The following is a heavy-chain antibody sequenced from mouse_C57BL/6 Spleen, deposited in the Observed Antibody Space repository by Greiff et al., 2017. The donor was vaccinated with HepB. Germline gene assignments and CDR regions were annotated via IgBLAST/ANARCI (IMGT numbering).Heavy chain of an antibody. Sequence: VKLMESGAELVRPGASVKLSCKASGYTFTDYYINWVKQRPGQGLEWIARIYPGSGNTYYNEKFKGKATLTAEKSSSTAYMQLSSLTSEDSAVYFCARERLLYFDYWGQGTTLTVSS. V-gene: IGHV1-76*01. J-gene: IGHJ2*01. CDR2: IYPGSGNT. CDR3: ARERLLYFDY. D-gene: IGHD1-1*02. CDR1: GYTFTDYY.